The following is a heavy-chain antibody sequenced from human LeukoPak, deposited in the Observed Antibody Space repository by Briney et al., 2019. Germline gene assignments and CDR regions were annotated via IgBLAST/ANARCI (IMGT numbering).Heavy chain of an antibody. Sequence: PGGSLRLSCAVSGFTVSSNFMTWVRQSPVKGLERVSIIYPGGTTYYAGSVKGRFTIFGDNSENTLYLQMSSLRPEDTAVYYCARVLFDIWGQGTMVTVSS. CDR1: GFTVSSNF. D-gene: IGHD4/OR15-4a*01. V-gene: IGHV3-66*02. CDR2: IYPGGTT. J-gene: IGHJ3*02. CDR3: ARVLFDI.